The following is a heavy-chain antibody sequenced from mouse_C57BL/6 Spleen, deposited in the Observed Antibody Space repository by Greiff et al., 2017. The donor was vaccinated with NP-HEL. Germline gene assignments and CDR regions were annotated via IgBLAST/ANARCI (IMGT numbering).Heavy chain of an antibody. CDR2: INPNNGGT. D-gene: IGHD1-1*02. CDR3: AYDYEAMDY. CDR1: GYTFTDYY. J-gene: IGHJ4*01. Sequence: VQLQQSGPELVKPGASVKISCKASGYTFTDYYMNWVKQSHGKSLEWIGDINPNNGGTSYNQKFKGKATLTVDKSSSTAYMELRSLTSEYSAVYYCAYDYEAMDYWGQGTSVTVSS. V-gene: IGHV1-26*01.